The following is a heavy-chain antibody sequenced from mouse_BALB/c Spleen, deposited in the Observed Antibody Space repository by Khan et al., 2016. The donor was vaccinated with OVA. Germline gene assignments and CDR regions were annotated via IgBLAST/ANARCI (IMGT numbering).Heavy chain of an antibody. CDR2: IYPGNSDT. V-gene: IGHV1-5*01. CDR1: GYTFTSYW. D-gene: IGHD1-3*01. CDR3: TRRNWYFAWFVY. Sequence: EVKLQQSGTGLARPGASVKMSCKASGYTFTSYWMHWVKQRPGKGLEWIGAIYPGNSDTRYNDTFKGKAKLTVVTSTSNAYMELSSLTNEDSAVYYCTRRNWYFAWFVYWGQGTLVTVSA. J-gene: IGHJ3*01.